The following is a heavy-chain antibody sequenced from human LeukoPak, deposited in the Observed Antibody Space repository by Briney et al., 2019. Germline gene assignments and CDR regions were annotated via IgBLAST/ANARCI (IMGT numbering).Heavy chain of an antibody. Sequence: GGSLRLSCVASGFTFSHYSMNWVRQAPGRGLEWVSSIRFTGSYIYYADSEKGRFTISRDDAKNLLSLQMISLRAEDTAVYYCARHGRNIAARPRPNWFDPWGQGTLVTVSS. D-gene: IGHD6-6*01. V-gene: IGHV3-21*01. CDR3: ARHGRNIAARPRPNWFDP. CDR1: GFTFSHYS. J-gene: IGHJ5*02. CDR2: IRFTGSYI.